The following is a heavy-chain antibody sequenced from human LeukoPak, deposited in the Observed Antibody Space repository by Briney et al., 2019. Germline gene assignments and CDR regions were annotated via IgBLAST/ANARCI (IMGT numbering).Heavy chain of an antibody. CDR2: GSSSGSTI. V-gene: IGHV3-48*03. CDR1: GFTFSSYE. J-gene: IGHJ4*02. D-gene: IGHD5-12*01. Sequence: GGSLRLSCAASGFTFSSYEMNWVRQAPGKGLEWVSHGSSSGSTIYYAGSVKGRFTIARDNAKNSAYLQMNSLRAEDTAVYYCARGSLHSAYGFDYWGQGTLVTVSS. CDR3: ARGSLHSAYGFDY.